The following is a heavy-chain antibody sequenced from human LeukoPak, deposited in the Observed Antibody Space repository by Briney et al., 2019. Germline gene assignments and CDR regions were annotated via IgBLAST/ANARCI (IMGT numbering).Heavy chain of an antibody. CDR1: GYSISSSYY. CDR2: INHSGST. Sequence: SETLSLTCTVSGYSISSSYYWGWIRQPPGKGLEWIGEINHSGSTNYNPSLKSRVTISVDTSKNQFSLKLSSVTAADTAVYYCARRPHYDILTGCDYWGQGTLVTVSS. D-gene: IGHD3-9*01. V-gene: IGHV4-38-2*02. CDR3: ARRPHYDILTGCDY. J-gene: IGHJ4*02.